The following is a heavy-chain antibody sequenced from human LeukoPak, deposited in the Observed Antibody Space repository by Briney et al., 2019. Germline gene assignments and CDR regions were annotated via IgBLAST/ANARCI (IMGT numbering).Heavy chain of an antibody. V-gene: IGHV4-34*01. J-gene: IGHJ5*02. D-gene: IGHD1-14*01. CDR1: GGSFSGYY. Sequence: SETLSLTCAVYGGSFSGYYWSWIRQPPGKGLEWIGEINHSGSTNYNLSLKSRVTISVDTSKNQFSLKLSSVTAADTAVYYCARTRTTRGFDPWGQGTLVTVSS. CDR2: INHSGST. CDR3: ARTRTTRGFDP.